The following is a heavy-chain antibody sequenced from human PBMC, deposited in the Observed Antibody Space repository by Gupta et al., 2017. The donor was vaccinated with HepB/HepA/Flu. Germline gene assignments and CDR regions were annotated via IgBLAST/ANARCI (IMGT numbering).Heavy chain of an antibody. Sequence: QVQLQQWGAGLLKPSETLSLTCAVYGGSFSGYYWSGIRQPPGKGLEWIGEINHSGSTNYNPSLKSRVTISLDTSKNQFSLKLSSVTAADTAVYYCARGTFCSSTSCYWGFDIWGQGTMVTVSS. CDR2: INHSGST. CDR3: ARGTFCSSTSCYWGFDI. V-gene: IGHV4-34*01. J-gene: IGHJ3*02. D-gene: IGHD2-2*01. CDR1: GGSFSGYY.